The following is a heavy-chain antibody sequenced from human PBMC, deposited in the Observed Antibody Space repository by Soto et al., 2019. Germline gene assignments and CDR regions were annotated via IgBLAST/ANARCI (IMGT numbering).Heavy chain of an antibody. V-gene: IGHV1-69*06. J-gene: IGHJ4*02. CDR1: GGTSTRHA. Sequence: QERLVQSGAEVRKPGSSVKVSCKVTGGTSTRHAINWVRQAPGQGLEWMGGIVPMFGTSKYAQKFQGRVTITAETSTNIAYMEFRSLRCEDTAVYYCNSGSEYDFWSGYLWGQGTLVSVSS. D-gene: IGHD3-3*01. CDR2: IVPMFGTS. CDR3: NSGSEYDFWSGYL.